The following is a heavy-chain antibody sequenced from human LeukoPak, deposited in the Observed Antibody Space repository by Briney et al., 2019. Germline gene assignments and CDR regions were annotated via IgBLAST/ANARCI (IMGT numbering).Heavy chain of an antibody. CDR2: IYYTGTT. D-gene: IGHD3-16*02. J-gene: IGHJ4*02. CDR1: GGSISGGGYY. V-gene: IGHV4-31*03. Sequence: PSQTLSLTCTVSGGSISGGGYYWSWIRQHPGKGLEWIGYIYYTGTTYYNPSLKSRVTISVDTSKNQFSLKLSSVTAADTAVYYCAGGGAMITFGGVIVPLRGFDYWGQGTLVTVSS. CDR3: AGGGAMITFGGVIVPLRGFDY.